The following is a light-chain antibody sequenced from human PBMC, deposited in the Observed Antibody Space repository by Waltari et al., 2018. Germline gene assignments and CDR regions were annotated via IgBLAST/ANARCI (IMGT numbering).Light chain of an antibody. Sequence: SSELTQPPSVSVSPGQTARITCGGDNLGSKYVHWYQQKPAQAPVLVIYYDSDRPSGIPERFSGSKSGNTATLTISGVEAGDEADYYCQVWDSSSDHPYIFGAGTRLTVL. V-gene: IGLV3-21*01. J-gene: IGLJ1*01. CDR1: NLGSKY. CDR3: QVWDSSSDHPYI. CDR2: YDS.